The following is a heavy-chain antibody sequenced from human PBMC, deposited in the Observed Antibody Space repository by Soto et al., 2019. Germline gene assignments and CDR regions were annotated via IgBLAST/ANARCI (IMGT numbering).Heavy chain of an antibody. CDR3: ATGYYAHAFDM. CDR1: GFTISTYA. D-gene: IGHD3-9*01. CDR2: ISGSGDST. J-gene: IGHJ3*02. Sequence: GGSMRVSCTASGFTISTYAMNWVSQATGKGLEWVSGISGSGDSTYYADSVKGRFTVSRDNSKNTLYLQMNSLRAEDTAVYYCATGYYAHAFDMWGQGTMVTVSS. V-gene: IGHV3-23*01.